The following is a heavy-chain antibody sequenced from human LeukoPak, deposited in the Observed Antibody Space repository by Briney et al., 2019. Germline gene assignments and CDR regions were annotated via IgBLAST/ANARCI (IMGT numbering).Heavy chain of an antibody. CDR1: GFTVSSNY. Sequence: GGSLRLSCAASGFTVSSNYMSWVRQAPGKGLEWVSVIYSGGSTYYADSVKGRFTISRDNSKNTLYLQMNSLRAEDTAVYYCAKDMVQLYYYYGMDVWGQGTTVTVSS. CDR3: AKDMVQLYYYYGMDV. V-gene: IGHV3-53*01. D-gene: IGHD4/OR15-4a*01. CDR2: IYSGGST. J-gene: IGHJ6*02.